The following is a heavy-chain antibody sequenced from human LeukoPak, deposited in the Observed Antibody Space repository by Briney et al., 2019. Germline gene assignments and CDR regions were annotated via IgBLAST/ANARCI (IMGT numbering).Heavy chain of an antibody. CDR2: ITTSSNYI. V-gene: IGHV3-21*04. Sequence: PGGSLRLSCAASGFTFSAYNMNWVRRTPGKGLEWVSSITTSSNYIFYADSVRGRFTISRDNAENSLYLQMNSLRAEDTALYHCARDHDYDSGSYPLDYWGQGTLVIVSS. J-gene: IGHJ4*02. CDR3: ARDHDYDSGSYPLDY. D-gene: IGHD3-10*01. CDR1: GFTFSAYN.